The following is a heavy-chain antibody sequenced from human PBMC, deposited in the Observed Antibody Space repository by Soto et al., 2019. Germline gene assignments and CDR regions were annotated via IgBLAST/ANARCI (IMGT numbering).Heavy chain of an antibody. CDR1: GFTFSDHY. D-gene: IGHD4-4*01. Sequence: PGGSRRLSCAASGFTFSDHYMDWVRQAPGKGLEWVGRTRNKANSYTTEYAASVKVRFTXXXDXXXXSLXLQXXSLXTEDTAVYYCASTEIGMDVWGQGTRVTVS. J-gene: IGHJ6*02. CDR2: TRNKANSYTT. CDR3: ASTEIGMDV. V-gene: IGHV3-72*01.